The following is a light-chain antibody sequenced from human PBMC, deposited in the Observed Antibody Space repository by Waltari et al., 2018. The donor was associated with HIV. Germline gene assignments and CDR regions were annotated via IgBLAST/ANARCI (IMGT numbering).Light chain of an antibody. CDR3: QQSYTDPRT. V-gene: IGKV1-39*01. CDR1: QNIRST. Sequence: DIKMTHSPSSLSASVGDGVTILCRESQNIRSTLKWYQQKPGKAPNLLMYAASSWQSGVPSRCSGSGSGTDFTLTISSLQPEDFATYHCQQSYTDPRTFGQGTKV. J-gene: IGKJ1*01. CDR2: AAS.